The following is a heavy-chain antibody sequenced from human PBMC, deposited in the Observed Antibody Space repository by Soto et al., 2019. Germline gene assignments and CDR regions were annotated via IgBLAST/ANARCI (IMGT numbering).Heavy chain of an antibody. D-gene: IGHD6-19*01. J-gene: IGHJ4*02. CDR3: TRAHTGGWYVIDS. Sequence: PSETLSLTCTVSGGSMSTYYWTWMRQAPGKGLEWIGYIYSTGATNYNPSLRSRVSMSIDASKNHFSLKVKSVTAADTAVYSCTRAHTGGWYVIDSWGQGTLVTVSS. CDR1: GGSMSTYY. V-gene: IGHV4-59*01. CDR2: IYSTGAT.